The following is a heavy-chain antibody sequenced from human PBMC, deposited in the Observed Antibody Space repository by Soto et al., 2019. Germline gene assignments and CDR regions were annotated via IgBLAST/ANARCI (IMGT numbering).Heavy chain of an antibody. CDR1: GGTFSSYS. V-gene: IGHV1-69*01. Sequence: QVQLVQSGAEVKKPGSSVKVSCKASGGTFSSYSISWVRQAPGQGLEWMGGSIPIFRTANYAHKFQGRVTITADESTSTVYMELSSLRSEDTAVYYCARRGQHRKASYYYDMDVWGQGTTVNVSS. J-gene: IGHJ6*01. D-gene: IGHD6-13*01. CDR3: ARRGQHRKASYYYDMDV. CDR2: SIPIFRTA.